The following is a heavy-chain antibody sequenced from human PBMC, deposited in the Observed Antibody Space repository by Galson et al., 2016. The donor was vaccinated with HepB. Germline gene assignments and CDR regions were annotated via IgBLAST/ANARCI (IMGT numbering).Heavy chain of an antibody. Sequence: SLRLSCAASGFTFSTSPMTWVRQAPGKGLEWVSVISGSGGSTYYADSVKGRFTISRDNSKNTMYLQMKSLRAEDTAVYYCAKDYSNYFWYFDFWGRGTLVTVSS. D-gene: IGHD4-11*01. CDR2: ISGSGGST. CDR1: GFTFSTSP. CDR3: AKDYSNYFWYFDF. J-gene: IGHJ2*01. V-gene: IGHV3-23*01.